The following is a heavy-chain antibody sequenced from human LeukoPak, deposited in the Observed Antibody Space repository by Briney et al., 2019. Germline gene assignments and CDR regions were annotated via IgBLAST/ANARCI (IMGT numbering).Heavy chain of an antibody. CDR1: GGSISSYY. CDR3: ARQTTVEKRRVTMIVVPLPGSIDS. CDR2: IYTSGST. Sequence: SETLSLTCTVSGGSISSYYWSWIRQPAGKGMEWIGRIYTSGSTTYNPSLKSRVTISVDTSKDQFSMKLSSVTAADTAVYYCARQTTVEKRRVTMIVVPLPGSIDSWGQGTLVTVSS. D-gene: IGHD3-22*01. V-gene: IGHV4-4*07. J-gene: IGHJ4*02.